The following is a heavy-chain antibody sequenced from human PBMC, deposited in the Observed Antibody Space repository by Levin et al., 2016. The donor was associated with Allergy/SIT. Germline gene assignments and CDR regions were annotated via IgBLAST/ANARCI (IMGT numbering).Heavy chain of an antibody. V-gene: IGHV4-34*01. CDR3: ARRGFALAVAGPQGGFDI. J-gene: IGHJ3*02. Sequence: WIRQPPGKGLEWIGEINHSGSTNYNPSLKSRVTISVDTSKNQFSLKLSSVTAVDTAVYYCARRGFALAVAGPQGGFDIWGQGTMVTVSS. CDR2: INHSGST. D-gene: IGHD6-19*01.